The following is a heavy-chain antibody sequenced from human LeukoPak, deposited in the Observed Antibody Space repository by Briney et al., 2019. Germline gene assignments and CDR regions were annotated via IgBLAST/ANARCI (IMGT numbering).Heavy chain of an antibody. CDR1: GGSISNYY. J-gene: IGHJ3*02. D-gene: IGHD3-10*01. CDR3: ARAPITIDAFDI. CDR2: VYYSGST. V-gene: IGHV4-59*12. Sequence: SETLSLTCTVSGGSISNYYWSWIRQPPGKGLEWIGYVYYSGSTNYNPSLKSRVTISVDTSKNQFSLRLSSVTAADTAVYYCARAPITIDAFDIWGQGTMVTVSS.